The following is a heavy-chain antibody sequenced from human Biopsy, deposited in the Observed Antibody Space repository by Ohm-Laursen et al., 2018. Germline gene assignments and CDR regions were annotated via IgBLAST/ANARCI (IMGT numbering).Heavy chain of an antibody. V-gene: IGHV4-59*01. CDR2: NQNSGST. J-gene: IGHJ2*01. Sequence: SDTLSLTCTVSGGSIGSFFWSWIRQPPGKGLEWIGHNQNSGSTNYNPSLKSRVTISADTSKNQFSLKLSSVTAADTAMYYCARDRGYYSDRTVPGYFDLWGRGTLVTVSS. CDR3: ARDRGYYSDRTVPGYFDL. D-gene: IGHD3-22*01. CDR1: GGSIGSFF.